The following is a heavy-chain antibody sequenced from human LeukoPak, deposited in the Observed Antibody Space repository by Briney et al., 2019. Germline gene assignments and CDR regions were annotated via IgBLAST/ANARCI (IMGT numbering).Heavy chain of an antibody. Sequence: GGSLRLSCAASGFTFSSYAMSWVRQAPGKGLEWVSVISITGGTTYYADSVKGRFTISRDNSKNTLYLQMNSLRAEDTAVYYCARDTGGGYSCYDCWGQGTLVTVSS. CDR3: ARDTGGGYSCYDC. J-gene: IGHJ4*02. CDR2: ISITGGTT. V-gene: IGHV3-23*01. CDR1: GFTFSSYA. D-gene: IGHD5-18*01.